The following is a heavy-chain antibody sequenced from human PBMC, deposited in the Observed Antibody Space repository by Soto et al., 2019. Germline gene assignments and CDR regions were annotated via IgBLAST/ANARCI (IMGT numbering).Heavy chain of an antibody. CDR3: AREDYDFWSGYSPEGWDSNGMDV. D-gene: IGHD3-3*01. V-gene: IGHV3-30-3*01. CDR1: GFTFSSYA. CDR2: ISYDGSNK. J-gene: IGHJ6*02. Sequence: QVQLVESGGGVVQPGRSLRLSCAASGFTFSSYAMHWVRQAPGKGLEWVAVISYDGSNKYYADSVKGRFTISRDNSKNTLYLQMNSLRAEDTAVYYCAREDYDFWSGYSPEGWDSNGMDVWGQGTTVTVSS.